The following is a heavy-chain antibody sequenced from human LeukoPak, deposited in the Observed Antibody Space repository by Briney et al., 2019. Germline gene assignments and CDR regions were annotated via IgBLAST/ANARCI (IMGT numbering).Heavy chain of an antibody. Sequence: PGGSLRLSCAASGFTFSSYAMNWVRQAPGKGLEWVSAVRGGDAGTSYADSVKGRFTISRDDSKNTLYQQMNSLRADDTAVYYCAKNRGGSYYSGSDYWGQGTLVTVSS. V-gene: IGHV3-23*01. CDR1: GFTFSSYA. D-gene: IGHD1-26*01. CDR2: VRGGDAGT. CDR3: AKNRGGSYYSGSDY. J-gene: IGHJ4*02.